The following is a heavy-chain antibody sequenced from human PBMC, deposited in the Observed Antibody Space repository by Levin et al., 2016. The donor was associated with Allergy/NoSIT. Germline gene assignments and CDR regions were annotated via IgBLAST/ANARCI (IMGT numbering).Heavy chain of an antibody. V-gene: IGHV3-7*01. CDR2: IRQHGSEE. CDR1: GFSFGNYV. D-gene: IGHD4-23*01. Sequence: GESLKISCVASGFSFGNYVMSWVRQAPGKGLEWMANIRQHGSEEYNVDSVKGRFTISRDNAGSSVHLQMNTLRAEDTAVYYCARWNEAFDFWGQGVSVAVSS. J-gene: IGHJ4*02. CDR3: ARWNEAFDF.